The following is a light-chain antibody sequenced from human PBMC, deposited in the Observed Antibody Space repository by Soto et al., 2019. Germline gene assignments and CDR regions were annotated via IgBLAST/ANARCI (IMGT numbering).Light chain of an antibody. J-gene: IGKJ1*01. CDR1: QSISNNY. V-gene: IGKV3-20*01. CDR3: QQYGSSPPRT. CDR2: GAS. Sequence: EIVLTQSPGTLSLSPGERATLSCRASQSISNNYLAWYQQKPGQAPRLLIHGASSRASGTPDRFSGSGSGTDFTLTISSLEPEDFAVYYCQQYGSSPPRTFGQGTKVEIK.